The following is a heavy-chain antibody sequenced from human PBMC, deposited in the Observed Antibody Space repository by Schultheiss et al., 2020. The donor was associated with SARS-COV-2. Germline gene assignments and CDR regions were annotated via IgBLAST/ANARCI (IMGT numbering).Heavy chain of an antibody. Sequence: GGSLRLSCATSGFTFSRYAMHWVRQAPGKGLQWLAVIFFDGSNKYYADSMRGRLTISRDNSKNTLYLQMNSLRAEDTAEYYCAKEDRYCSSTSCYAGFDYWGQGTLVTVSS. D-gene: IGHD2-2*01. CDR3: AKEDRYCSSTSCYAGFDY. CDR2: IFFDGSNK. V-gene: IGHV3-33*06. CDR1: GFTFSRYA. J-gene: IGHJ4*02.